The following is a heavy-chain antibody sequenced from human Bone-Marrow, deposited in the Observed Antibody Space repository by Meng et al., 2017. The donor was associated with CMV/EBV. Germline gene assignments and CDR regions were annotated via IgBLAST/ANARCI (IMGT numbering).Heavy chain of an antibody. J-gene: IGHJ6*02. CDR3: TRDLLELNYSYYGMNV. CDR2: ISSSSGTI. Sequence: GESLKISCAASGFTFSTCTMNWVRQAPGKGLEWVSYISSSSGTIYYADSVKGRFTISRDNAKNSLFLQMNSLKAEDTAVYYCTRDLLELNYSYYGMNVWARGT. D-gene: IGHD1-7*01. CDR1: GFTFSTCT. V-gene: IGHV3-48*04.